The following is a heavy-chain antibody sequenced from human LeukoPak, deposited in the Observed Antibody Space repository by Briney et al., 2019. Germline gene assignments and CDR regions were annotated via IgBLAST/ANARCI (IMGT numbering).Heavy chain of an antibody. V-gene: IGHV4-59*01. J-gene: IGHJ4*02. CDR2: IYYSGST. CDR1: GGSISSYY. Sequence: KPSETLSLTCTVSGGSISSYYWSWIRQPPGKGLEWIGYIYYSGSTNYNPSLKGRVTISVDTSKNQFSLKLSSVTAADTAVYYCARENDYLAAHHFDYWGQGTLVTVSS. D-gene: IGHD1-1*01. CDR3: ARENDYLAAHHFDY.